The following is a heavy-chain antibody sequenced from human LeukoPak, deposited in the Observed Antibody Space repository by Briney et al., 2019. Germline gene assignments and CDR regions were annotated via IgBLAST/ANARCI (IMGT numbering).Heavy chain of an antibody. CDR1: RGSISGIY. V-gene: IGHV4-34*01. CDR2: INHSGSA. CDR3: ASTYYDSGGFSPFDY. D-gene: IGHD3-22*01. J-gene: IGHJ4*02. Sequence: PSETLSLTCGVPRGSISGIYWSWICLRPGKGPDWVCQINHSGSANYNPSLRSRVTISVDMSKNQFSLNLRSVTAADTGVYYCASTYYDSGGFSPFDYWGQGSLVTVSS.